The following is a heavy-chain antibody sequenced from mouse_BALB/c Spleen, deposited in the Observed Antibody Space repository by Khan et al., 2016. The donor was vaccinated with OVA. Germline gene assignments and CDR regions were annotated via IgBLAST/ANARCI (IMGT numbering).Heavy chain of an antibody. CDR2: ISYSGRT. Sequence: EVQLQASGPGLVKPSQSLSLTCTVTGYSITSDYAWNWIRQFPGNKLEWMGYISYSGRTSYNPSLKSRISITRDTSKNQFFLQLNSVTTEDTATXYCARSVTITTVVATDFDYWGQGTTLTVSS. D-gene: IGHD1-1*01. V-gene: IGHV3-2*02. CDR3: ARSVTITTVVATDFDY. CDR1: GYSITSDYA. J-gene: IGHJ2*01.